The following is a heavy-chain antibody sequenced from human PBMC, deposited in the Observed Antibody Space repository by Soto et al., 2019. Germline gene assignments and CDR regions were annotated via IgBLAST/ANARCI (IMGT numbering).Heavy chain of an antibody. Sequence: SVKVSCKASGFTFTSSAVQWVRQARGQRLEWIGWIVVGSGNTNYAQKFQERVTITRDMSTSTAYMELSSLRSEDTAVYYCARFLIQLWFPLAIYGMDIWGQGTTVTVSS. J-gene: IGHJ6*02. CDR3: ARFLIQLWFPLAIYGMDI. V-gene: IGHV1-58*01. CDR1: GFTFTSSA. CDR2: IVVGSGNT. D-gene: IGHD5-18*01.